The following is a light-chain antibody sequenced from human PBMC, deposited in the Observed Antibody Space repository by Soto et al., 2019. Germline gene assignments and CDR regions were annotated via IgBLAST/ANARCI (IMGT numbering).Light chain of an antibody. CDR1: SSDVGSYNL. CDR3: CSYAGGGNFV. CDR2: EGS. V-gene: IGLV2-23*03. J-gene: IGLJ2*01. Sequence: QLVMTQPASVSGYPGQSITISCTGTSSDVGSYNLVSWYQQHPGKAPKLIIYEGSKRPSGVSIRFSGSKSGNTASLTISGLQAEDEADYCCCSYAGGGNFVVGGGTKVTV.